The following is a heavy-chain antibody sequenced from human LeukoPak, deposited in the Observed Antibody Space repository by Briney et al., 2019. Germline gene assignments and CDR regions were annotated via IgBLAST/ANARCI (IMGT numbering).Heavy chain of an antibody. CDR3: ARVISLAGMDV. CDR2: ISAYNGNT. Sequence: GASVKVSCKASGYIFSNYGISWVRQAPGQGLEWMGWISAYNGNTNYPQKFQGRVTMTTDTSTTTAYMDLRSLTSDDTAVYYCARVISLAGMDVWGPGTPVIVSS. V-gene: IGHV1-18*01. J-gene: IGHJ6*02. CDR1: GYIFSNYG.